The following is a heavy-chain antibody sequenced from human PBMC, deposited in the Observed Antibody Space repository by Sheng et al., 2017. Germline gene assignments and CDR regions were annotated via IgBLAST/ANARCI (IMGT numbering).Heavy chain of an antibody. V-gene: IGHV3-30*18. CDR3: AKDGCSSTSCYPPPKPTFDP. D-gene: IGHD2-2*01. Sequence: QVQLVESGGGVVQPGRSLRLSCAASGFTFSSYGMHWVRQAPGKGLEWVAVISYDGSNKYYADSVKGRFTISRDNSKNTLYLQMNSLRAEDTAVYYCAKDGCSSTSCYPPPKPTFDP. J-gene: IGHJ5*02. CDR2: ISYDGSNK. CDR1: GFTFSSYG.